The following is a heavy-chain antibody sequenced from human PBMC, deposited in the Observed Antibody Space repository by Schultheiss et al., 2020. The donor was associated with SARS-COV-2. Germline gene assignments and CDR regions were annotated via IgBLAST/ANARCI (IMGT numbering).Heavy chain of an antibody. V-gene: IGHV3-15*01. CDR3: AREGWFDP. CDR2: IKSKTDGGTT. CDR1: GFTFSSYW. Sequence: GGSLRLSCAASGFTFSSYWMSWVRQAPGKGLEWVGRIKSKTDGGTTDYAAPVKGRFTISRDDSKNTLYLQMNSLRAEDTAVYYCAREGWFDPWGQGTLVTVSS. J-gene: IGHJ5*02.